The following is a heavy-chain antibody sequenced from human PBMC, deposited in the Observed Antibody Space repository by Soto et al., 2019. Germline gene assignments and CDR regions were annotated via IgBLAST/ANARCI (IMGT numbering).Heavy chain of an antibody. D-gene: IGHD5-18*01. CDR1: GYTFTIYD. Sequence: ASVKVSCKASGYTFTIYDINLVRQATGQGLEWMGWINPSGGSTGYAQKFQGRVTMTRDTSTSTVYMELSSLRSEDTAVYYCARVGRYSYGLAYWGQGTLVTVSS. CDR2: INPSGGST. J-gene: IGHJ4*02. CDR3: ARVGRYSYGLAY. V-gene: IGHV1-8*01.